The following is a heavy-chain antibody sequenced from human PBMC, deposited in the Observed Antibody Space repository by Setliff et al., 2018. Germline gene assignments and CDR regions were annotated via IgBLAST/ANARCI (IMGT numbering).Heavy chain of an antibody. J-gene: IGHJ4*02. CDR3: TKGGSWSDY. CDR2: SRYAENYQ. CDR1: GFTVSSNY. Sequence: PGGSLRLSCAASGFTVSSNYMSWVRQAPGKGLEWVAVSRYAENYQYYADSVKGRFTISRDNSENTLYLQMNSLRSEDTAVYYCTKGGSWSDYWGQGALVTVSS. V-gene: IGHV3-30-3*01. D-gene: IGHD6-13*01.